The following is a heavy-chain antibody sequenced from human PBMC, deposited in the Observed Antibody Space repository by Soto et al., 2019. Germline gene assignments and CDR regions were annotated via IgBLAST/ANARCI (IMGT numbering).Heavy chain of an antibody. V-gene: IGHV3-7*03. CDR1: GFTFSSYW. CDR2: IKQDGSEK. CDR3: ARGGGYYDSRGYLFLVDY. J-gene: IGHJ4*02. Sequence: GGSLRLSCAASGFTFSSYWMSWVRQAPGKGLEWVANIKQDGSEKYYVDSVKGRFTISRDNAKNSLYLQMNSLRAEDTAVYYCARGGGYYDSRGYLFLVDYWGPGTLVTVSS. D-gene: IGHD3-22*01.